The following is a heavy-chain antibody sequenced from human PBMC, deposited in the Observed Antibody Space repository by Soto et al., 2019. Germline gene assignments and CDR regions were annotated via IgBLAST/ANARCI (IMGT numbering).Heavy chain of an antibody. D-gene: IGHD7-27*01. J-gene: IGHJ4*02. Sequence: EVQLLESGGDLVQPGGSLRLSCAASGFTFDSNAMPWVRQAPGKGLEWVSGISDNGDRTNNADSVRGRFPVSRDNSKNTLYLQMNSLRAEDTAVYYCAKPRGPHWAALYFYCWGQGALVTVFS. CDR2: ISDNGDRT. CDR3: AKPRGPHWAALYFYC. CDR1: GFTFDSNA. V-gene: IGHV3-23*01.